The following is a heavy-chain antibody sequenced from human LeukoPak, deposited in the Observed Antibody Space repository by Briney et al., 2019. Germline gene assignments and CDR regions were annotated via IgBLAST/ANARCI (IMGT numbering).Heavy chain of an antibody. D-gene: IGHD6-19*01. CDR2: IYTSGST. CDR3: ARDSPSSDYFDY. J-gene: IGHJ4*02. CDR1: GGSISSYY. V-gene: IGHV4-4*07. Sequence: SETLSLTCTASGGSISSYYWSWIRQPAGKGLEWIGRIYTSGSTNYNPSLKSRVTMSVDTSKNQFSLKLSSVTAADTAVYYCARDSPSSDYFDYWGQGTLVTVSS.